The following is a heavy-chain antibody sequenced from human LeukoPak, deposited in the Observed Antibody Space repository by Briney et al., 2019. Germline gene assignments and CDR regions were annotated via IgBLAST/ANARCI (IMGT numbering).Heavy chain of an antibody. CDR2: IFYSGNT. V-gene: IGHV4-39*01. Sequence: SETLSLTCNVSGDYITTTNYYWAWIRQPPGKGLDWIASIFYSGNTYYNPSLKSRVSTSIDTSRKQISLQLRSVSATDTAIYYCARRSRLYKHETTGYHDSWGQGTLVTVSS. D-gene: IGHD3-9*01. CDR3: ARRSRLYKHETTGYHDS. CDR1: GDYITTTNYY. J-gene: IGHJ4*02.